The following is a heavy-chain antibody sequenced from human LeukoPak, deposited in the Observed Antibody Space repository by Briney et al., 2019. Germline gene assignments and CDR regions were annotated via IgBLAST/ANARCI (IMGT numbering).Heavy chain of an antibody. D-gene: IGHD3-22*01. V-gene: IGHV4-39*01. CDR3: ARQTYYYDSSGHPYWYFDL. CDR2: IYYSGST. CDR1: GVSISSSSYY. Sequence: SETLSLTCTVSGVSISSSSYYWGWIRQPPGKGLEWIGTIYYSGSTYYNPSLKSRLTMSVNTSKNQFSLKLSSVTVADTAIYYCARQTYYYDSSGHPYWYFDLWGRGTLVTVSS. J-gene: IGHJ2*01.